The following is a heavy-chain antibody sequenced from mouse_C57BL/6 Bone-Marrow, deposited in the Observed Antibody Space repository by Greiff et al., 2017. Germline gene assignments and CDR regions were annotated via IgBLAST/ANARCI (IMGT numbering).Heavy chain of an antibody. Sequence: QVQLQQPGAELVKPGASVKLSCKASGYTFTSYWMQWVKQRPGQGLEWIGEIDPSDSYTNYNQKFKGKATLTVDTSSSTAYMQLSSLTSEDSAVYYCARYSAYYSNYARFYAMDDWGQGTSVTVSS. CDR1: GYTFTSYW. CDR3: ARYSAYYSNYARFYAMDD. D-gene: IGHD2-5*01. CDR2: IDPSDSYT. J-gene: IGHJ4*01. V-gene: IGHV1-50*01.